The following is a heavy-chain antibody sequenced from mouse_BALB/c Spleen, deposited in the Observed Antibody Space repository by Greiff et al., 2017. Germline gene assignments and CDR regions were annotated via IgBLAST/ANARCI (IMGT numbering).Heavy chain of an antibody. V-gene: IGHV3-2*02. J-gene: IGHJ1*01. CDR3: ARSIYYGSYVWYFDV. D-gene: IGHD2-1*01. Sequence: EVQLQQSGPGLVKPSQSLSLTCTVTGYSITSDYAWNWIRQFPGNKLEWMGYISYSGSTSYNPSLKSRISITRDTSKYQFFLQLNSVTTEDTATYCCARSIYYGSYVWYFDVWGAGATVTVSS. CDR1: GYSITSDYA. CDR2: ISYSGST.